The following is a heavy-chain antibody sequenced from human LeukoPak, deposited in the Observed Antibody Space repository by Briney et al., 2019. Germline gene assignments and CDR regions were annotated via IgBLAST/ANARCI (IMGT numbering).Heavy chain of an antibody. CDR2: IYYSGST. D-gene: IGHD3-3*01. V-gene: IGHV4-31*03. CDR1: GVSISSGGYY. J-gene: IGHJ5*02. Sequence: SQTLSLTCTVSGVSISSGGYYWSWIRQHPGKGLEWIGYIYYSGSTYYNPSLKGRVTISVDTSKNQFSLKLGSVTAADTAVYYCASSPDDNWFDPWGQGTLVTVSS. CDR3: ASSPDDNWFDP.